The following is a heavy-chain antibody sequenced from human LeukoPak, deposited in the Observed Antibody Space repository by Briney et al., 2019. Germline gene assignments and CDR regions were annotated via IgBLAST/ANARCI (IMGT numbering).Heavy chain of an antibody. D-gene: IGHD3-10*01. CDR3: ARRFGELFYNWFDP. V-gene: IGHV4-31*03. Sequence: PSQTLSLTCTVSGGSISSGGYYWSWIRQHPGKGLEWIGYIYYSGSTYYNPSLKSRVTISVDTSKNQFSLKLSSVTAADTAVYYCARRFGELFYNWFDPWGQGTLVTVSS. CDR1: GGSISSGGYY. CDR2: IYYSGST. J-gene: IGHJ5*02.